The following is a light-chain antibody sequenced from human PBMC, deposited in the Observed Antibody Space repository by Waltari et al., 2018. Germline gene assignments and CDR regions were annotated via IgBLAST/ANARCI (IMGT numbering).Light chain of an antibody. CDR1: QSVSSN. CDR3: QQYNNWPLT. J-gene: IGKJ4*01. V-gene: IGKV3-15*01. Sequence: EIVMTQSPATLSVSPEERATLSCRASQSVSSNLAWYQQKPGQAPRLLIYGGSTRTTGIPARFSGSGSGTDFTLTISSLQSEDFAVYYCQQYNNWPLTFGGGTKVEIK. CDR2: GGS.